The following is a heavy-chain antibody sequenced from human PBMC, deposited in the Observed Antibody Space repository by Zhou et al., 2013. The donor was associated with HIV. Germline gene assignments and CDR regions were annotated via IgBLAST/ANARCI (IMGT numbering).Heavy chain of an antibody. CDR1: GYSINNFG. J-gene: IGHJ6*03. CDR3: ARGSLYYYYYMDV. Sequence: QVQLVQSGAEVKKPGASVKVSCKASGYSINNFGISWVRQAPGQGLEWMGGIIPIFGTANYAQKFQGRVTITTDESTSTAYMELSSLRSEDTAVYYCARGSLYYYYYMDVWGKGTTVTVSS. CDR2: IIPIFGTA. V-gene: IGHV1-69*05. D-gene: IGHD6-19*01.